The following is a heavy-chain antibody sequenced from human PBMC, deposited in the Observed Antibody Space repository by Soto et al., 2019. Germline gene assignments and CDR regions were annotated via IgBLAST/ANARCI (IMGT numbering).Heavy chain of an antibody. Sequence: QVQLVESGGGVVQPGRSLRLSCAASGFTFSSYAMHWVRQAPGKGLEGVAVISSDGSNKYYADSVKGRFTISRDNSKNTLYLQMNSLRAEDTAVYYCARPNTSYYYYGMDDWGQGTTVTVSS. CDR3: ARPNTSYYYYGMDD. D-gene: IGHD5-18*01. V-gene: IGHV3-30-3*01. J-gene: IGHJ6*02. CDR2: ISSDGSNK. CDR1: GFTFSSYA.